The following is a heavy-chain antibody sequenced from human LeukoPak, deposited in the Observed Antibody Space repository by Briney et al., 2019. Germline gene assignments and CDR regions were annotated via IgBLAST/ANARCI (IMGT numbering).Heavy chain of an antibody. Sequence: GGSLRLSCAAAGFTLKYYAMNWVRQAPGKGLEWVSGISGNGGTTYYADSVKGRFTTSRDKSKNTMYLQMNSLRAQDTAVYYCAKGSRSSASCYRFDYWRQGTLVTVSS. D-gene: IGHD2-2*01. J-gene: IGHJ4*02. CDR2: ISGNGGTT. CDR3: AKGSRSSASCYRFDY. V-gene: IGHV3-23*01. CDR1: GFTLKYYA.